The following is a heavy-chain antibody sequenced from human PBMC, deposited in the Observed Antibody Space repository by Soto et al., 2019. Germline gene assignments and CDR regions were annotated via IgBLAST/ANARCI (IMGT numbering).Heavy chain of an antibody. CDR2: VKSKADGGTT. V-gene: IGHV3-15*01. CDR3: TTRGGH. J-gene: IGHJ4*02. Sequence: ESGGGLVKPGGSLRLSCAASGFNFNDAWMSWVRQAPGKGLEWVGRVKSKADGGTTDYAAPVNGRFIVSRDDLQNRLYLEMSSLRIEDSGVYFCTTRGGHWGQGALVTVSS. CDR1: GFNFNDAW.